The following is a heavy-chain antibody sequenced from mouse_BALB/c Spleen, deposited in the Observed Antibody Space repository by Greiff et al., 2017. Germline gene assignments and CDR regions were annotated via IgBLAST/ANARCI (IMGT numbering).Heavy chain of an antibody. CDR1: GFTFSSYG. J-gene: IGHJ1*01. CDR2: INSNGGST. CDR3: ARDGYYKGYFDV. D-gene: IGHD2-3*01. Sequence: EVKLVESGGGLVQPGGSLKLSCAASGFTFSSYGMSWVRQTPDKRLELVATINSNGGSTYYPDSVKGRFTISRDNAKNTLYLQMSSLKSEDTAMYYCARDGYYKGYFDVWGAGTTVTVSS. V-gene: IGHV5-6-3*01.